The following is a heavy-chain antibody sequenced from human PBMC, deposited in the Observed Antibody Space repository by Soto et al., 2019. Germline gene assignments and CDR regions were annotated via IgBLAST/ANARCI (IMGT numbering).Heavy chain of an antibody. V-gene: IGHV1-18*01. CDR3: ARDRRIAARGYNWFDP. J-gene: IGHJ5*02. CDR1: GYTFTSYG. Sequence: ASVKVSCKASGYTFTSYGISWVRQAPGQGLEWMGWISAYNGNTNYAQKLKGRVTMTTDTSTSTAYMELRSLRSDDTAVYYCARDRRIAARGYNWFDPWGQGTLVTVSS. D-gene: IGHD6-6*01. CDR2: ISAYNGNT.